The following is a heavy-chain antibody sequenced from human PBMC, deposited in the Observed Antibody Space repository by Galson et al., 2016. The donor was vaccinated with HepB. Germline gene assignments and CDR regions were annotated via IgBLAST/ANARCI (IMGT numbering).Heavy chain of an antibody. Sequence: SLRLSCAASGFTFSSYWMHWVRQAPGKGLVWVSRINRDGSSIGYADSVKGRFTISRDNAKNTLFLHMSSLRAEDTALYYCVEEVGAPGAFDIWGQGTLVTVSS. V-gene: IGHV3-74*01. CDR1: GFTFSSYW. CDR3: VEEVGAPGAFDI. J-gene: IGHJ3*02. CDR2: INRDGSSI. D-gene: IGHD1-26*01.